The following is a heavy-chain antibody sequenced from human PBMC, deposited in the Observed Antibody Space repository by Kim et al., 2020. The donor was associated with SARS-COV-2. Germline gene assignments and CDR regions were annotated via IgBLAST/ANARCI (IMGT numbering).Heavy chain of an antibody. CDR3: ARRGRFLDHSWFDP. CDR2: IYYSGST. J-gene: IGHJ5*02. V-gene: IGHV4-39*01. CDR1: GGSISSSSYY. D-gene: IGHD3-3*01. Sequence: SETLSLTCTVSGGSISSSSYYWGWIRQPPGKGLEWIGSIYYSGSTYYNPSLKSRVTISVDTSKNQFSLKLSSVTAADTAVYYCARRGRFLDHSWFDPWGQGTLVTVSS.